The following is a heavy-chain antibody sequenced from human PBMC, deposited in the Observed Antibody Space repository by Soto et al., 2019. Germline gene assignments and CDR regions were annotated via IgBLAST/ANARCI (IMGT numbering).Heavy chain of an antibody. Sequence: GGSLRLCYAASGCTCSNYSVNWVRQAPGKGLAWVTYISSSRSTKYYADSVKGRFTISSDNSKNTLYLQMNSLRSEDTAVYYCARDFVAVAGTGHWFAPWGQGTLVPGSS. J-gene: IGHJ5*02. D-gene: IGHD6-19*01. CDR1: GCTCSNYS. CDR3: ARDFVAVAGTGHWFAP. V-gene: IGHV3-48*01. CDR2: ISSSRSTK.